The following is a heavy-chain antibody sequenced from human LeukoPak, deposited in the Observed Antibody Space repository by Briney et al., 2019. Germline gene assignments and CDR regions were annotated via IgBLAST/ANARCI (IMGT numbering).Heavy chain of an antibody. J-gene: IGHJ4*02. Sequence: PSETLSLTCAVSGGSVSGHYWDWIRQPPGKGLEWIGYIYYSGSTTYKPSLKSRVTISVDTSKNQFSLKLSSVTAADTAVYYCARLSIVGATNFDYWGQGTLVTVSS. CDR3: ARLSIVGATNFDY. D-gene: IGHD1-26*01. CDR2: IYYSGST. V-gene: IGHV4-59*08. CDR1: GGSVSGHY.